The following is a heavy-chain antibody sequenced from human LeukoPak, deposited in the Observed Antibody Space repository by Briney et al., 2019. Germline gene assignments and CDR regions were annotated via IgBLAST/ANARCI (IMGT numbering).Heavy chain of an antibody. CDR2: ISAYNGNT. V-gene: IGHV1-18*01. CDR3: ARVSYGDYYNDY. D-gene: IGHD4-17*01. J-gene: IGHJ4*02. CDR1: GYTFTSYA. Sequence: ASVKVSCKASGYTFTSYAMNWVRQAPGQGLEWMGWISAYNGNTNYAQKLQGRVTMTTDTSTSTAYMELRSLRSDDTAVYYCARVSYGDYYNDYWGQGTLVTVSS.